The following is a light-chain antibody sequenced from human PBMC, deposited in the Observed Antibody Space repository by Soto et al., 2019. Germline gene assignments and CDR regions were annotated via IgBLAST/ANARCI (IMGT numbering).Light chain of an antibody. CDR3: QQRTNWPLT. CDR1: QSVDKY. V-gene: IGKV3-11*01. J-gene: IGKJ4*01. CDR2: DAS. Sequence: EIVLTQSPATLSFSPGERATLSCRASQSVDKYLVWYQQKPGQAPRLLIYDASSRATGIPARFSGSGPGTDFSLTITSLEPEDCAVYSCQQRTNWPLTFGGGTKLEIK.